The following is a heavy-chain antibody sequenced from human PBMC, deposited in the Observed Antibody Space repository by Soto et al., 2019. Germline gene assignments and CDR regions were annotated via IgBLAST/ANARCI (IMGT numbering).Heavy chain of an antibody. CDR2: ISSSSSYI. Sequence: GGSLRLSCAASGFTFSSYSMNWVRQAPGKGLEWVSSISSSSSYIYYADSVKGRFTISRDNAKNSLYLQMNSLRAEDTAVCYCARSVRTYYGSGSYFNLDTWSDSYYYYYGMDVWGQGTTVTVSS. J-gene: IGHJ6*02. CDR3: ARSVRTYYGSGSYFNLDTWSDSYYYYYGMDV. CDR1: GFTFSSYS. D-gene: IGHD3-10*01. V-gene: IGHV3-21*01.